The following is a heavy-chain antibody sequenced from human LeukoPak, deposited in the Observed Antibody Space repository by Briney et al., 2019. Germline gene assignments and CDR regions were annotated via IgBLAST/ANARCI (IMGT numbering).Heavy chain of an antibody. CDR2: TYYRSN. D-gene: IGHD1/OR15-1a*01. CDR3: ARGRNNAFDI. J-gene: IGHJ3*02. CDR1: GDSVSSSRDA. V-gene: IGHV6-1*01. Sequence: SQTLSLTCAISGDSVSSSRDAWNWIRRSPSRGLEWLGRTYYRSNDYAVSVKTRMTINVDTSKNQVSLQPSSVTPEDTAVYYCARGRNNAFDIWGQGTMVTVS.